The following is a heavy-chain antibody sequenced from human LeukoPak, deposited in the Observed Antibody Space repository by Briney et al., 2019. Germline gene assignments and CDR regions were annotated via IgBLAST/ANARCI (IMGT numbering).Heavy chain of an antibody. V-gene: IGHV3-48*03. CDR2: ISTSGNSI. CDR3: AREMIGGGGDALEI. Sequence: PGGSLRISCVASGFPLGSYEINWLRQVPGKGLEWVSYISTSGNSIYYAGSVKGRFTISRDNAKNSVYLQMNSLRDEDAAVYHCAREMIGGGGDALEIWGQGTMVTVSS. D-gene: IGHD3-22*01. J-gene: IGHJ3*02. CDR1: GFPLGSYE.